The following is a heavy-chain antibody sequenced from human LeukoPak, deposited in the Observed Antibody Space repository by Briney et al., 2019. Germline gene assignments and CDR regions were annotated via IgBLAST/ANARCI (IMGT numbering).Heavy chain of an antibody. D-gene: IGHD3-10*01. Sequence: PGGSLRLSCTASGFTFGDYAMSWVRQAPGKGLEWVGFIRSKAYGGTTEYAASVKGRFTISRDDSKSIAYLQMNSLKTEDTAVYYCTRSLLLWFGELSSSDYWGQGTLVTVSS. V-gene: IGHV3-49*04. CDR3: TRSLLLWFGELSSSDY. J-gene: IGHJ4*02. CDR1: GFTFGDYA. CDR2: IRSKAYGGTT.